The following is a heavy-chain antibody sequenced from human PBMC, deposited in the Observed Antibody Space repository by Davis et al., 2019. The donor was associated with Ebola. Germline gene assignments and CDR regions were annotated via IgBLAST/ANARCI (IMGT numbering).Heavy chain of an antibody. Sequence: ASVKVSCKASGYTFTGYYIHWLRQAPGQVLEWMGRINPKSGGTKYAQKFQGRVTMARDTSISTAYMDLSRLRSDDTAMYYCERQGYCNSSSCNNWFDPWGQGTLVTVSS. D-gene: IGHD2-2*01. CDR1: GYTFTGYY. J-gene: IGHJ5*02. CDR2: INPKSGGT. V-gene: IGHV1-2*06. CDR3: ERQGYCNSSSCNNWFDP.